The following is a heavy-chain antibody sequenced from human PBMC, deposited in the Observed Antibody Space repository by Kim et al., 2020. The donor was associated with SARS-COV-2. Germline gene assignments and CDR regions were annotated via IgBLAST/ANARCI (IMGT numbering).Heavy chain of an antibody. J-gene: IGHJ6*02. V-gene: IGHV3-48*02. D-gene: IGHD2-2*01. Sequence: GGSLRLSCAASGFTFSSYSMNWVRQAPGKGLEWVSYISSSSSTIYYADSVKGRFTISRDNAKNSLYLQMNSLRDEDTAVYYCARDLCPGSSTSCYLAYYYYGMDVWGQGTTVTVSS. CDR2: ISSSSSTI. CDR1: GFTFSSYS. CDR3: ARDLCPGSSTSCYLAYYYYGMDV.